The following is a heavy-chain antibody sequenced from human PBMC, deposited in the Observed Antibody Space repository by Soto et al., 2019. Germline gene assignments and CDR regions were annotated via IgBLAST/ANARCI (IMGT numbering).Heavy chain of an antibody. CDR2: IYYGEST. D-gene: IGHD4-17*01. CDR3: ARDMGSAMTTRIFDH. CDR1: GGSVDSGNHY. Sequence: QVLVQESGTGLVKPSQTLTLSCTVSGGSVDSGNHYWNWIRQPPGKGLEWIVYIYYGESTYYNPSLKSRATISVDTSQSRFSLRLTSVTAADTAVYYCARDMGSAMTTRIFDHWGQGTLVTVAS. V-gene: IGHV4-30-4*01. J-gene: IGHJ4*02.